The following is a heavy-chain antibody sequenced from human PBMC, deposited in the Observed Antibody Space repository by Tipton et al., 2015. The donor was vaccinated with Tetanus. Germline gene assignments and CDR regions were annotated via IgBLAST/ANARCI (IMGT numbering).Heavy chain of an antibody. CDR3: RVEMATGDTFEI. CDR2: ISPASQTI. Sequence: SLRLSCAASGFKFRDYYMTWIRQAPGKGLEWVAYISPASQTIYYADSVEGRFTISRDNAKNSLYLHMTSLRVEDTAVYYCRVEMATGDTFEIWGQGTMVTVPS. D-gene: IGHD5-24*01. V-gene: IGHV3-11*01. CDR1: GFKFRDYY. J-gene: IGHJ3*02.